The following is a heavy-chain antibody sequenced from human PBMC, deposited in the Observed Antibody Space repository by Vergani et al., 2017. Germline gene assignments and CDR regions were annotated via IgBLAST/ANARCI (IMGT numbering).Heavy chain of an antibody. Sequence: EVQLLESGGGLVQPGGSLRLSCAASGFTFSSYAMSWVRQAPGKGLEWVSAISGSGGSTDYADSVKGRFTISRDNSKNTLYLQMNSLRAEDTAVYYCAKDIRMSVAAFDIWGQGTMVTVSS. J-gene: IGHJ3*02. CDR2: ISGSGGST. CDR3: AKDIRMSVAAFDI. D-gene: IGHD3-16*01. CDR1: GFTFSSYA. V-gene: IGHV3-23*01.